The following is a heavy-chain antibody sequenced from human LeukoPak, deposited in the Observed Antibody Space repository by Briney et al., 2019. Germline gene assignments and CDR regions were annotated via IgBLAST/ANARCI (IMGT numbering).Heavy chain of an antibody. Sequence: GGSLRLSCAASGFTFSNAWMSWVRQAPGKGLEWVGRIESKTDGGTTDYAAPVKGRFTISRDDSKNTLYLQMNSLKTEDTAVYYCTTGNPEYDFWSGYYHFDYWGQGTLVTVSS. D-gene: IGHD3-3*01. J-gene: IGHJ4*02. CDR1: GFTFSNAW. CDR3: TTGNPEYDFWSGYYHFDY. V-gene: IGHV3-15*04. CDR2: IESKTDGGTT.